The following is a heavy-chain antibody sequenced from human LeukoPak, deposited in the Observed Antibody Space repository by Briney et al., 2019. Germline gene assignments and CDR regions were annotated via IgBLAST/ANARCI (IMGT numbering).Heavy chain of an antibody. CDR2: IFYSGTT. D-gene: IGHD3-10*01. CDR1: GGSISSSNYY. J-gene: IGHJ5*02. V-gene: IGHV4-39*02. Sequence: KPSETLSLTCTVSGGSISSSNYYWGWIRQPPGKGLEWIANIFYSGTTYCNPSLKSRVTISIDMSKNHFSLRLSSVTAADTAVYYCARLLRFGRGREPNWFDPWGQGTLVTVSS. CDR3: ARLLRFGRGREPNWFDP.